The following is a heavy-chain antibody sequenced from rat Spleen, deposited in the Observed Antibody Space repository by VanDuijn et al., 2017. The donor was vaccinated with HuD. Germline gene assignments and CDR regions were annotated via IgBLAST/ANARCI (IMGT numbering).Heavy chain of an antibody. CDR3: ARHGPGTWYFDF. CDR1: GFTFSDYY. D-gene: IGHD5-1*01. Sequence: EVQLVEPGGGLVQPGRSLKLSCAASGFTFSDYYMAWVRQAPKKGLEWVASIDYEGSSTYYGDSVKGRFTISRDTAKNTLYLQMNSLRSDDTATYYCARHGPGTWYFDFWGPGTMVTVSS. CDR2: IDYEGSST. V-gene: IGHV5-22*01. J-gene: IGHJ1*01.